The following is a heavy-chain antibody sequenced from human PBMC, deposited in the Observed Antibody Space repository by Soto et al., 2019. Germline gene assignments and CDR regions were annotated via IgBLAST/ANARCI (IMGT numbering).Heavy chain of an antibody. CDR2: IIPIFGTA. J-gene: IGHJ4*02. Sequence: AVKVYCPSSGGTFSIYAISWVRQAPGQGLEWMGGIIPIFGTANYAQKFQGRVMITADESTSTAYMELSSLRSEDTAVYYCAGVWVSVLRGGSCDRNSQFDYWGQETLVTVFS. CDR3: AGVWVSVLRGGSCDRNSQFDY. V-gene: IGHV1-69*13. CDR1: GGTFSIYA. D-gene: IGHD2-15*01.